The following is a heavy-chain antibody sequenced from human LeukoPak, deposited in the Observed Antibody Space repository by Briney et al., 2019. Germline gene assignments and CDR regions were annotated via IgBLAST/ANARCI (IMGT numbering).Heavy chain of an antibody. Sequence: GASVKVSCKASGGTFSSYAISWVRQAPGQGLEWMGRTIPILGIANYAQKFQGRVTITADKSTSTAYMELSSLRSEDTAVYYCARDYYDSSGYYYKNDYWGQGTLVTVSS. CDR3: ARDYYDSSGYYYKNDY. J-gene: IGHJ4*02. D-gene: IGHD3-22*01. V-gene: IGHV1-69*04. CDR1: GGTFSSYA. CDR2: TIPILGIA.